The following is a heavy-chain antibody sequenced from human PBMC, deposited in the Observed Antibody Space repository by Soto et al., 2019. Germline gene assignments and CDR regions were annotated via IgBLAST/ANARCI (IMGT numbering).Heavy chain of an antibody. J-gene: IGHJ6*02. D-gene: IGHD3-10*01. CDR3: ARDLTYYYGSGSYYSLYGMDV. CDR2: IIPIFGTA. CDR1: GGTFSSYA. V-gene: IGHV1-69*01. Sequence: QVQLVQSGAEVKKPGSSVKVSCKASGGTFSSYAISWVRQAPGQGLEWMGGIIPIFGTANYAQKFQGRVTITADESTSTADMELSSLRSEDTAVYYCARDLTYYYGSGSYYSLYGMDVWGQGTTVTVSS.